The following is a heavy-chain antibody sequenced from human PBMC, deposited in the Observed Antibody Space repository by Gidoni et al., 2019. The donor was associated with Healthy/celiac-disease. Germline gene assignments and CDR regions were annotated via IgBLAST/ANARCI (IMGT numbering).Heavy chain of an antibody. D-gene: IGHD2-8*01. Sequence: QVQLVQSGAEVKKPGASVKVSCKASGYTFTSYAMHWVRQAPGQRLEWMGWINAGNGNTKYSQKFQGRVTITRDTSASTAYMELSSLRSEDTAVYYCARDGGIVLMVYALDYWGQGTLVTVSS. J-gene: IGHJ4*02. CDR3: ARDGGIVLMVYALDY. V-gene: IGHV1-3*01. CDR2: INAGNGNT. CDR1: GYTFTSYA.